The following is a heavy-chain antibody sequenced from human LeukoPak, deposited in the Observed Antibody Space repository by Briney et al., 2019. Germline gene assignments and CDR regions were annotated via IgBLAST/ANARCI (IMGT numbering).Heavy chain of an antibody. CDR2: TYYRSKWYN. Sequence: SQTLSLTCGISGDSVSSDRAAWTWIRPSPSRSLEWLGRTYYRSKWYNDYAVSVESRITFTPDTSKNQFSLQLNSVTPDDTAVYYCARGLAAAGQYYFDYWGQGTLVTVSS. J-gene: IGHJ4*02. CDR1: GDSVSSDRAA. CDR3: ARGLAAAGQYYFDY. V-gene: IGHV6-1*01. D-gene: IGHD6-13*01.